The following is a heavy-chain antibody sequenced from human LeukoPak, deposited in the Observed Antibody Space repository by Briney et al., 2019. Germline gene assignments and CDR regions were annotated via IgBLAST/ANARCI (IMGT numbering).Heavy chain of an antibody. CDR2: IHPSGML. Sequence: PSQTLSLTCTVSGASFNRDDQSWTWIRQTPGKALKWIGSIHPSGMLYNNPSLESRVTMSRDTSKNQFSLNLNSVTAADTAVYFCSRGLDSRKLGYWGQGILVTVSS. J-gene: IGHJ4*02. CDR3: SRGLDSRKLGY. V-gene: IGHV4-30-4*01. D-gene: IGHD3-22*01. CDR1: GASFNRDDQS.